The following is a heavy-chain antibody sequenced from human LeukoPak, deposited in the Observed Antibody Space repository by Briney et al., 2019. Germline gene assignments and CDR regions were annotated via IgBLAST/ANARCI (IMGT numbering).Heavy chain of an antibody. D-gene: IGHD6-13*01. Sequence: SETLSLTCTVSGGSMSPYHWGWIRQPPGKGLEWTGYIYYSGSTYYNPSLKSRVTISVDTSKNQFSLKLSSVTAADTAVYYCDIGIAAAGTGYWGQGTLVTVSS. CDR2: IYYSGST. V-gene: IGHV4-59*04. CDR3: DIGIAAAGTGY. CDR1: GGSMSPYH. J-gene: IGHJ4*02.